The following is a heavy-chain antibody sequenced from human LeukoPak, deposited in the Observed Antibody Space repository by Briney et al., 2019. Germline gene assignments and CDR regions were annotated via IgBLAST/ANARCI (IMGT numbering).Heavy chain of an antibody. CDR2: IYPDDSDT. CDR1: GYSFTSYW. Sequence: GESLKISCQASGYSFTSYWIGWVRQMPGKGLEWMGIIYPDDSDTKYSPSFQGRVTISADKSINAAYLQWSSLKASDTAMYYCARHRSTRYCSSGSCQNWFDPWGQGTLVTVSS. J-gene: IGHJ5*02. D-gene: IGHD2-15*01. CDR3: ARHRSTRYCSSGSCQNWFDP. V-gene: IGHV5-51*01.